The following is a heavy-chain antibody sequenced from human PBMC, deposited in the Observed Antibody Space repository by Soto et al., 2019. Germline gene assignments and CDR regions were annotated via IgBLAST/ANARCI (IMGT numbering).Heavy chain of an antibody. V-gene: IGHV5-51*01. D-gene: IGHD3-10*02. J-gene: IGHJ4*02. CDR3: TRHGCSGNYYTIDQ. CDR1: GYVFTTYW. Sequence: PGESLQISCNGSGYVFTTYWIGWVRQMPGKGLEWMGIIYPGDSDTKYSPSFQGQVTITADRSHTTAYLQWSSLKASDTAMYYCTRHGCSGNYYTIDQWGQGTLVTVSS. CDR2: IYPGDSDT.